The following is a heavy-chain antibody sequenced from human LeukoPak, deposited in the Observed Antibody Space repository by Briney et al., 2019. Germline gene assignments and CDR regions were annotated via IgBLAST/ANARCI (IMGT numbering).Heavy chain of an antibody. CDR3: ARSYGSSWYKAR. V-gene: IGHV4-38-2*01. CDR1: GYSISSGYY. J-gene: IGHJ4*02. Sequence: KPSETLSLTCAVSGYSISSGYYWGWIRQPPGKGLEWIGSIYHSGSTYYNPSLKSRVTISLDTSKNQFSLKLSSVTAADTAVYYCARSYGSSWYKARWGQGTLVTVSS. CDR2: IYHSGST. D-gene: IGHD6-13*01.